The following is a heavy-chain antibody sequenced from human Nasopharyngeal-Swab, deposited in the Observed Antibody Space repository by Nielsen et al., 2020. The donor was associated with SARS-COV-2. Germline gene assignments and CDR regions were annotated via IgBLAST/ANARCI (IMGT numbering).Heavy chain of an antibody. CDR1: GFTFSSYA. V-gene: IGHV3-30-3*01. CDR3: ARDKGLLWFGELLPEVEYYFDY. CDR2: ISYDGSNK. Sequence: GESLKISCAASGFTFSSYAMHWVRQAPGKGLEWVAVISYDGSNKYYADSVKGRFTISRDNSKNTLYLQMNSLRAEDTAVYYCARDKGLLWFGELLPEVEYYFDYWGQGTLVTVSS. D-gene: IGHD3-10*01. J-gene: IGHJ4*02.